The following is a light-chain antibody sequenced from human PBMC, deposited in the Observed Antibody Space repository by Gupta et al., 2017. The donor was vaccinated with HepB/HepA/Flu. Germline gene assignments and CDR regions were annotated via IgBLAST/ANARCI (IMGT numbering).Light chain of an antibody. CDR1: QSLKGN. CDR2: GGS. CDR3: QQYNDWPYT. V-gene: IGKV3-15*01. J-gene: IGKJ2*01. Sequence: EVVITQSPGTLSVSPGERITLSCRASQSLKGNLAWYQQRPGQAPRLVIFGGSSRAPDIPARFTGSEPGTEFTLTISSLQSEDFAVYYCQQYNDWPYTFGQGTKLEIK.